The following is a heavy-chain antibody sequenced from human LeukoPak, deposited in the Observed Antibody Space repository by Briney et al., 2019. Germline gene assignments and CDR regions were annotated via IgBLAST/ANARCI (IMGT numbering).Heavy chain of an antibody. D-gene: IGHD3-9*01. CDR2: ISGSGGST. J-gene: IGHJ4*02. V-gene: IGHV3-23*01. CDR3: AQNGGLRYFDWLLSFDY. CDR1: GFTFSSYA. Sequence: GGSLRLSCAASGFTFSSYAMSWVRQAPGKGLEWVSAISGSGGSTYYADSVKGRFTISRDNSKNTLYLQMNSLRAEDTAVYYCAQNGGLRYFDWLLSFDYWGQGTLVTVSS.